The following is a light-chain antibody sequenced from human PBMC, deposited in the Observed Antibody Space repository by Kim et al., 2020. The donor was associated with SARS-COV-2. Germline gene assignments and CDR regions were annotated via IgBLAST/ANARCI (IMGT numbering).Light chain of an antibody. CDR2: DVS. J-gene: IGLJ1*01. CDR1: SSYVGGYNY. Sequence: QSCTSSCTGTSSYVGGYNYVSWYQQHQGKAPKLMIYDVSNRPSGVSNRFSGSKSGNTASLTISGLQAEDEADYYCSSYTSSSTLGVFGTGTKVTVL. V-gene: IGLV2-14*03. CDR3: SSYTSSSTLGV.